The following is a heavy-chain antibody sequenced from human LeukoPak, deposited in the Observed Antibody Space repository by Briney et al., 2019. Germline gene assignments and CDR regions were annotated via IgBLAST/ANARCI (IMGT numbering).Heavy chain of an antibody. J-gene: IGHJ3*02. CDR1: GGSISSRNW. CDR2: IYNSGET. V-gene: IGHV4-4*02. D-gene: IGHD3-22*01. CDR3: ARQGSIGYAFDI. Sequence: SETLSLTCAVSGGSISSRNWWSWLRQPPGRGLEWIGEIYNSGETNYNPSLKSRLTISVDQSKNQFSLRLSSVTAADTAMYYCARQGSIGYAFDIWGQGTMVTVSS.